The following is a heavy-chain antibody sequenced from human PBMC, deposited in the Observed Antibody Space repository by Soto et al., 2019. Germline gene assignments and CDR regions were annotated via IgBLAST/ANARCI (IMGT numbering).Heavy chain of an antibody. J-gene: IGHJ4*02. V-gene: IGHV3-30*18. CDR2: ISYDGSNK. Sequence: GGSLRLSCAASGFTFSSYGMHWVRQAPGKGLEWVAVISYDGSNKYYADSVKGRFTISRDNSKNSLYLQMNSLRAEDTAVYYCAKDPDYGDSLYYFDYWGQGTLVTVSS. D-gene: IGHD4-17*01. CDR3: AKDPDYGDSLYYFDY. CDR1: GFTFSSYG.